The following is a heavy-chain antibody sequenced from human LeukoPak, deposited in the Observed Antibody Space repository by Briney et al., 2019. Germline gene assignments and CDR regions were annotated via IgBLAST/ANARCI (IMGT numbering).Heavy chain of an antibody. V-gene: IGHV3-11*06. CDR3: AREYHYYDGSGFYF. CDR1: GFTFSDYY. CDR2: ITSSSGYT. Sequence: GGSLRLSCAASGFTFSDYYMTWIRQAPGKGLEWVSYITSSSGYTNYAVSVKGRFTISRDNAKNSLFLQMNSLRDEDSAVYYCAREYHYYDGSGFYFWGQGTLVTVSS. D-gene: IGHD3-22*01. J-gene: IGHJ4*02.